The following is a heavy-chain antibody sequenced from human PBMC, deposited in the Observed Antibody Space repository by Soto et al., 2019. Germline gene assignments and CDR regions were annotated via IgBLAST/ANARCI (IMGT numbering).Heavy chain of an antibody. Sequence: GGSLRLSCSASGFTMSTYTMGWVRLATGKRLEWVSTIFSGTGGTKYAHSVTGRFTISRDISRNILYLQMNALGVDDTAVYFCARDRQPDRIWTFDYWGRGIQVTVSS. CDR3: ARDRQPDRIWTFDY. J-gene: IGHJ4*02. CDR2: IFSGTGGT. CDR1: GFTMSTYT. D-gene: IGHD1-1*01. V-gene: IGHV3-23*01.